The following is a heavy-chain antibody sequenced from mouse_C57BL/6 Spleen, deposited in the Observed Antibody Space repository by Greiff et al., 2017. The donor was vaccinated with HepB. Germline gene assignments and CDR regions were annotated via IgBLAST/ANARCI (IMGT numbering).Heavy chain of an antibody. CDR2: IDPETGGT. V-gene: IGHV1-15*01. Sequence: VQLQQSGAELVRPGASVTLSCKASGYTFTDYEMHWVKQTPVHGLEWIGAIDPETGGTAYNQKFKGKAILTADKSSSTAYMELRSLTSEDSAVYYCTRSHYGSSSVYAMDYWGQGTSVTVSS. D-gene: IGHD1-1*01. J-gene: IGHJ4*01. CDR1: GYTFTDYE. CDR3: TRSHYGSSSVYAMDY.